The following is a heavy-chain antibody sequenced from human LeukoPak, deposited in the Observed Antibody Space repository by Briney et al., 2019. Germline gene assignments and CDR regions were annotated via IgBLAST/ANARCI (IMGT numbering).Heavy chain of an antibody. D-gene: IGHD5-18*01. V-gene: IGHV1-69*13. CDR1: GGTFSSYA. CDR2: IIPIFGTA. CDR3: ARGAAMVTRYYYGMDV. Sequence: GASVKVSCKASGGTFSSYAISWVRQAPGQGLEWMGGIIPIFGTANHAQKFQGRVTITADESTSTAYMELSSLRSEDTAVYYCARGAAMVTRYYYGMDVWGQGTTVTVSS. J-gene: IGHJ6*02.